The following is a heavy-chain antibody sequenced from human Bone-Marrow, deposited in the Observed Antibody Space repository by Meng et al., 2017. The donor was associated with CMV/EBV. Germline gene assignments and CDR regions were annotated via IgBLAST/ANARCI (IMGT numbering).Heavy chain of an antibody. V-gene: IGHV5-51*01. CDR3: ARLGRYYDFWSGYYKAPLRDDTSSYWYFDL. CDR1: GYSFTSYW. D-gene: IGHD3-3*01. J-gene: IGHJ2*01. CDR2: IYPGDSDT. Sequence: GGSLRLSCKGSGYSFTSYWIGWVRQMPGKGLEWMGIIYPGDSDTRYSPSFQGQVTISADKSISTAYLQWSSLKASDTAMYYCARLGRYYDFWSGYYKAPLRDDTSSYWYFDLWGRGTLVTVSS.